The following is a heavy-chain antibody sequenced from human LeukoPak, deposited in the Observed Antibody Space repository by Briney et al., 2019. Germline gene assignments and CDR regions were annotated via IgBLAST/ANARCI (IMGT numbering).Heavy chain of an antibody. CDR1: GGSISSYY. Sequence: SETLSLTCTVSGGSISSYYWSWIRQPPGKGLEWNGYIYTSGSTNYNPSLKSRVTISVDTSKNQFSLKLSSVTAADTAVHYCARHPASVVPAASYFDDWGQGTLVTVSS. J-gene: IGHJ4*02. D-gene: IGHD2-2*01. CDR2: IYTSGST. V-gene: IGHV4-4*09. CDR3: ARHPASVVPAASYFDD.